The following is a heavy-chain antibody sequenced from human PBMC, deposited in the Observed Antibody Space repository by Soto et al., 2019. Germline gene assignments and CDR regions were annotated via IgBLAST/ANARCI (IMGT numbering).Heavy chain of an antibody. CDR3: ARDWSRYYDNSGLIWFY. D-gene: IGHD3-22*01. CDR1: GYTLRSYG. V-gene: IGHV1-18*04. CDR2: ISAYNGDK. J-gene: IGHJ4*02. Sequence: AAVKVSCKASGYTLRSYGSSWVRQAPGQGVEWVGWISAYNGDKNYAPKFQDSITLTTETYTDTAYMELRSLRLDDTAVYYCARDWSRYYDNSGLIWFYWGQGSLVTVSS.